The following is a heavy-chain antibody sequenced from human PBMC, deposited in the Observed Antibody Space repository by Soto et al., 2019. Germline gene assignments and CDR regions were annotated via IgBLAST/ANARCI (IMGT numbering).Heavy chain of an antibody. V-gene: IGHV3-21*01. CDR2: ISSSSSYI. CDR3: DRDKEGTPYYYYGMDV. Sequence: GGSLRLSCAASGFTFSSYSMNWVRQAPGKGLEWVSSISSSSSYIYYADSVKGRFTISRDNAKNSLYLQMNSLRAEDTAVYYCDRDKEGTPYYYYGMDVWGQGTTVTVSS. CDR1: GFTFSSYS. D-gene: IGHD3-10*01. J-gene: IGHJ6*02.